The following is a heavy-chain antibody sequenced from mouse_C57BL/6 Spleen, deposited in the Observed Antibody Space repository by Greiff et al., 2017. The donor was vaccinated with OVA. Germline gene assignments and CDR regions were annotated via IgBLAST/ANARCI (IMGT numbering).Heavy chain of an antibody. J-gene: IGHJ2*01. Sequence: QVQLQQPGAELVKPGASVKLSCKASGYTFTSYWMQWVKQRPGQGLEWIGEIDPSDSYTNYNQKFKGKATLTVDTSSSTAYMQLSSLTSEDSAVYYCARARPYYFDYWGQVTTLTVSS. CDR3: ARARPYYFDY. CDR1: GYTFTSYW. D-gene: IGHD1-2*01. V-gene: IGHV1-50*01. CDR2: IDPSDSYT.